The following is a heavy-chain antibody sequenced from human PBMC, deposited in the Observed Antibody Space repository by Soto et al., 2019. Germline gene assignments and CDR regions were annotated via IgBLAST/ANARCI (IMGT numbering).Heavy chain of an antibody. J-gene: IGHJ5*02. Sequence: QVQLVQSGAEVKKPGSSVKVSCKASGGTFSSYTIRWVRQAPGQGLEWMGRIIPILGIATYAQKFQGRVTISADKSTSTAYMESSSLRSENTAVYYCARGTISRGYTNWFDPWGQGTLVTVSS. D-gene: IGHD6-25*01. CDR2: IIPILGIA. V-gene: IGHV1-69*02. CDR3: ARGTISRGYTNWFDP. CDR1: GGTFSSYT.